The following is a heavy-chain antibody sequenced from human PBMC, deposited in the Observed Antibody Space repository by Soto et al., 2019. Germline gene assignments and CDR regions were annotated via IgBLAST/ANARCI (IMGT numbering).Heavy chain of an antibody. CDR3: ARGAPMITFGGVIVINWFDP. J-gene: IGHJ5*02. V-gene: IGHV4-34*01. D-gene: IGHD3-16*02. Sequence: QVQLQQWGAGLLKPSETLSLTCAVYGGSFSGYYWSWIRQPPGKGLEWIGEINHSGSTNYNPSLKSRVTISVDTSKNQFSLKLSSVTAADTAVYYCARGAPMITFGGVIVINWFDPWGQGTLVTVSS. CDR1: GGSFSGYY. CDR2: INHSGST.